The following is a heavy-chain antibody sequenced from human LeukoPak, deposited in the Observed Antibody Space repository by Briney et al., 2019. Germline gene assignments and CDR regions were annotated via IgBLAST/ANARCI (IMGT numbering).Heavy chain of an antibody. CDR2: IRYDGSNK. J-gene: IGHJ4*02. V-gene: IGHV3-30*02. Sequence: GGSLRLSCAASGFIVSSNYMSWVRQAPGKGLEWVAFIRYDGSNKYYADSVKGRFTISRDNSKNTLYLQMNSLRAEDTAVYYCAPPIVVVTARTPRRDGYKIGGDYWGQGTLVTVSS. D-gene: IGHD2-21*02. CDR3: APPIVVVTARTPRRDGYKIGGDY. CDR1: GFIVSSNY.